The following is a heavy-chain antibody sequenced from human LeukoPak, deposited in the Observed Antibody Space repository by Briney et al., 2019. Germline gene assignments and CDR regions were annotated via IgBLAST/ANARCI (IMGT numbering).Heavy chain of an antibody. CDR3: AGVPSSGYYYDSGGYSDY. D-gene: IGHD3-22*01. CDR2: INPNSGGT. CDR1: GYTFTGYY. J-gene: IGHJ4*02. V-gene: IGHV1-2*06. Sequence: ASVKVSCKASGYTFTGYYMHWVRQAPGQGLEWMGRINPNSGGTNYAQKFQGRVTMTRDTSISTAYMELSRLRSDDTAVYYCAGVPSSGYYYDSGGYSDYWGQGTLVTVSS.